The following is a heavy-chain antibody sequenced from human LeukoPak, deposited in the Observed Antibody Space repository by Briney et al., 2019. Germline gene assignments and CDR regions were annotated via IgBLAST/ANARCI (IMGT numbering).Heavy chain of an antibody. CDR3: AKDKTRHGEYYFDY. D-gene: IGHD3-10*01. Sequence: GGSLRLSCAASGFTFDDYAMHWVRQAPGKGLEWVSGISWNSGSIGYADSVKGRFTISRDNAKNSLYLQMNSLRAEDTALYYCAKDKTRHGEYYFDYWGQGTLVAVSS. V-gene: IGHV3-9*01. J-gene: IGHJ4*02. CDR1: GFTFDDYA. CDR2: ISWNSGSI.